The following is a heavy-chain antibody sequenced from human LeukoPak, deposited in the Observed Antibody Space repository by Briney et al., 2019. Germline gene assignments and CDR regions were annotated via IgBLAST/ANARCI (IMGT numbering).Heavy chain of an antibody. CDR3: ARGPITFIRGGHFDY. D-gene: IGHD3-10*01. CDR2: GGDRGGT. CDR1: GGSLTGHY. J-gene: IGHJ4*02. Sequence: SETLSLTCGVYGGSLTGHYWSWIRQPPGKGLEWIGEGGDRGGTKFNPSLKGRATISVDTSKNQFSLKLSSVTAADTAVYYCARGPITFIRGGHFDYWDQGALVTVSS. V-gene: IGHV4-34*01.